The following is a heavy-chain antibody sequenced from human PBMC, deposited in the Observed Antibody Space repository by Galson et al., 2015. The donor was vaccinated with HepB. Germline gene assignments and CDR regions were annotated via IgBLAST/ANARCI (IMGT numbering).Heavy chain of an antibody. CDR2: IYHRGDT. CDR3: ARDRYSHNLDAEY. D-gene: IGHD3/OR15-3a*01. CDR1: SFSRYA. Sequence: SFSRYAMSWVRQPPGKGLEWIATIYHRGDTYYNPSLQHRVTISIDTSRNEFYLKVKSGTAAGTAVYYCARDRYSHNLDAEYWGQGTLVTVSS. V-gene: IGHV4-39*02. J-gene: IGHJ4*02.